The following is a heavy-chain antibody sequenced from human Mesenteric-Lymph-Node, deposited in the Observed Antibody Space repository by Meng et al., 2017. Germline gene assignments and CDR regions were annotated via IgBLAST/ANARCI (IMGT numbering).Heavy chain of an antibody. CDR1: GFTFSGSA. V-gene: IGHV3-73*01. J-gene: IGHJ6*02. CDR2: IRSKGYSYAT. CDR3: AKETLFGFGELYYYYGMDV. D-gene: IGHD3-10*01. Sequence: GGSLRLSCAASGFTFSGSAIHWVRQASGKGLEWVGRIRSKGYSYATAYDASVKGRFTISRDDSKNTAYLQMNSLKTDDTAVYYCAKETLFGFGELYYYYGMDVWGQGTTVTVSS.